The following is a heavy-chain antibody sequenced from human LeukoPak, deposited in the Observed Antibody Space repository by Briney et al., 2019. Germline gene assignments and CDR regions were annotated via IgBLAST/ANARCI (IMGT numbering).Heavy chain of an antibody. V-gene: IGHV1-46*01. Sequence: ASVKVSCKASGYTFTSYYMHWVRQAPGQGLEWMGIINPSGGSTSYAQKFQGRVTMTRDTSTSTVYVELSSLRSEDTAVYYCARDPSIARGYYYGMDVWGQGTTVTVSS. CDR3: ARDPSIARGYYYGMDV. J-gene: IGHJ6*02. D-gene: IGHD6-6*01. CDR1: GYTFTSYY. CDR2: INPSGGST.